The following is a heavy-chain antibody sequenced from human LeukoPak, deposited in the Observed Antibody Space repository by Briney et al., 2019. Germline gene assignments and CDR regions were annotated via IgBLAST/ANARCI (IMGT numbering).Heavy chain of an antibody. D-gene: IGHD4-17*01. CDR3: ARIIYGDYLFYFDY. CDR1: GGSFSGYY. J-gene: IGHJ4*02. CDR2: INHSGST. V-gene: IGHV4-34*01. Sequence: PSETLSLTCAVYGGSFSGYYWSWIRQPPGKGLEWIGEINHSGSTNYNPSLKSRVTISVDTSKNQFSLKLSSVTAADTAVYYCARIIYGDYLFYFDYWGQGTLVTVSS.